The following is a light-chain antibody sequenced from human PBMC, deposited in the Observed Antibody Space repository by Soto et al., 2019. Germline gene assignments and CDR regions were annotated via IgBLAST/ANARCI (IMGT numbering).Light chain of an antibody. CDR2: DVS. CDR1: SSDVGSYNY. Sequence: QSALTQPASVSGSPGQSITISCTGTSSDVGSYNYVSWYQQYPGKAPKLRIYDVSNRPSGVSYRFSGSKSGTTASLTISGLQCEDEADYYCSSYTTSSTHVVFGGGTKVTVI. V-gene: IGLV2-14*01. J-gene: IGLJ2*01. CDR3: SSYTTSSTHVV.